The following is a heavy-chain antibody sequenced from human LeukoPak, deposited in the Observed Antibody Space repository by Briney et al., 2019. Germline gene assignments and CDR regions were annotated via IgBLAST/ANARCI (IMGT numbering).Heavy chain of an antibody. D-gene: IGHD5-12*01. CDR3: ARHGYSGYGGFDY. V-gene: IGHV3-30*03. CDR1: GFTFSSYG. Sequence: PGGSLRLSCAASGFTFSSYGMHWVRRAPGKGLEWVAVISYDGSNKYYADSVKGRFTISRDNSKNTLYLQMNSLRAEDTAVYYCARHGYSGYGGFDYWGQGTLVTVSS. CDR2: ISYDGSNK. J-gene: IGHJ4*02.